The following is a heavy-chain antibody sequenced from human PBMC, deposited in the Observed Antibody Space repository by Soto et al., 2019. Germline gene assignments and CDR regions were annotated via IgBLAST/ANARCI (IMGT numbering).Heavy chain of an antibody. CDR2: IIPIPGTA. J-gene: IGHJ6*02. Sequence: QVQLVQSGAEVKKPGSSVKVSCKASGGTFSSYAISWVRQAPGQGLEWMGGIIPIPGTANYAQKFQGRVTITEDESTSPAYMELSSLRSEDTAVYYCARSQGSSTSLEIYYYYYYGMDVWGQGTTVTVSS. D-gene: IGHD2-2*01. CDR1: GGTFSSYA. CDR3: ARSQGSSTSLEIYYYYYYGMDV. V-gene: IGHV1-69*01.